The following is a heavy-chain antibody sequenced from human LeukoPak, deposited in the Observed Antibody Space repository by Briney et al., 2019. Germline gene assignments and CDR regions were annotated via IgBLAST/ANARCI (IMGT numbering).Heavy chain of an antibody. CDR2: ISSSSSTI. J-gene: IGHJ5*02. D-gene: IGHD6-19*01. CDR3: ARDRGYSSGWSWAFDP. Sequence: PGGSLRLSCAASGFTFSSYSMNWVRQAPGKGLERVSYISSSSSTIYYADSVKGRFTISRDNAKNSLYLQMNSLRAEDTAVYYCARDRGYSSGWSWAFDPWGQGTLVTVSS. V-gene: IGHV3-48*01. CDR1: GFTFSSYS.